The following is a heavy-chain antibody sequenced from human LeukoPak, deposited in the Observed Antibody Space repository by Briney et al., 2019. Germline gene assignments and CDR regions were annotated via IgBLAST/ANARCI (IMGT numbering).Heavy chain of an antibody. CDR3: AREHSGSHRVYYAYGMDV. J-gene: IGHJ6*02. Sequence: GGSLRLSCAASGFTFSSYWMSWVRQAPGKGLEWVASIKQDGSEKYYVDSVEGRFTISRDNAKNSLYLQMNSLRAEDTAVYYCAREHSGSHRVYYAYGMDVWGQGTTVTVSS. CDR2: IKQDGSEK. D-gene: IGHD1-26*01. CDR1: GFTFSSYW. V-gene: IGHV3-7*01.